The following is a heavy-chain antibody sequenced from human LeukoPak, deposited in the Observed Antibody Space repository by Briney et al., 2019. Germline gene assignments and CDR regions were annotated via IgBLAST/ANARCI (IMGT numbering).Heavy chain of an antibody. Sequence: ASVKVSCKASGYTFTSYDINWVRQATGQGLEWMGWTNPNSGNTGYAQKFQGRVTITRNTSISTAYMELSSLRSEDTAVYYCARGNLYYDFWSGYYYDYWGQGTLVTVSS. CDR2: TNPNSGNT. D-gene: IGHD3-3*01. V-gene: IGHV1-8*03. J-gene: IGHJ4*02. CDR3: ARGNLYYDFWSGYYYDY. CDR1: GYTFTSYD.